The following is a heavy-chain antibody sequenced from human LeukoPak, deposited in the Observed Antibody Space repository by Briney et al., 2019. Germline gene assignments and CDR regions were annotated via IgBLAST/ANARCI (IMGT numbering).Heavy chain of an antibody. J-gene: IGHJ6*02. CDR3: ASTVYGDYVNDYYYYGMDV. Sequence: SETLSLTCTVSGGSISSYYWSWIRQPPGKGLEWIGYIYYSGSTNYNPSLKSRVTISVDTSKNQLSLKLSSVTAADTAVYYCASTVYGDYVNDYYYYGMDVWGQGTTVTVSS. CDR1: GGSISSYY. D-gene: IGHD4-17*01. V-gene: IGHV4-59*12. CDR2: IYYSGST.